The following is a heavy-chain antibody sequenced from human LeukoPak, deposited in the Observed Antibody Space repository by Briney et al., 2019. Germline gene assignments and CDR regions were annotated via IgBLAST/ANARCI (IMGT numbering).Heavy chain of an antibody. V-gene: IGHV4-38-2*02. CDR1: GYSISRGYY. CDR3: AREGATYSGSYYRPYYFDY. CDR2: FYYSGST. Sequence: SETLSLTCSVSGYSISRGYYWGWIRQPPGNGLEWIGNFYYSGSTYYNPSLKSRVTISVDTSKNQFSLKLSSVTAADTAVYYCAREGATYSGSYYRPYYFDYWGQGTLVTVSS. J-gene: IGHJ4*02. D-gene: IGHD1-26*01.